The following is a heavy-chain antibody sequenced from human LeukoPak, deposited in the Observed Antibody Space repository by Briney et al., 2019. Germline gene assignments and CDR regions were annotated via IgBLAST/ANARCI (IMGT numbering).Heavy chain of an antibody. CDR1: GFTFSSYA. D-gene: IGHD1-26*01. CDR2: ISGSGGST. CDR3: AKDEDGSYLLASAFDY. Sequence: GGSLRLSCAAPGFTFSSYAMSWVRQAPGKGLEWVSAISGSGGSTYYADSVKGRFTISRDNSKNTLYLQMNSLRAEDTAVYYCAKDEDGSYLLASAFDYWGQGTLVTVSS. V-gene: IGHV3-23*01. J-gene: IGHJ4*02.